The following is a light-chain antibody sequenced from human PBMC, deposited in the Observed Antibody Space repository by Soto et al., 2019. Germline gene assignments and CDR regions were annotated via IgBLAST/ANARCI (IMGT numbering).Light chain of an antibody. CDR2: DAS. CDR3: QNYNKAPWT. V-gene: IGKV1-27*01. J-gene: IGKJ1*01. CDR1: QDIYTF. Sequence: IQMTQSPSSLSASVGDRVTITCRASQDIYTFLAWYQQRPGKAPELLIYDASTLQAGVPSCFSGDVFGTHFTLTISSLQPEDVATYYCQNYNKAPWTFGQGTKV.